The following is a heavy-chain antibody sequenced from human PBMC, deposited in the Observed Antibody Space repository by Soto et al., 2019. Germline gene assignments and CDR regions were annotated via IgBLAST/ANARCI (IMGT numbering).Heavy chain of an antibody. CDR1: GFTFSSYA. V-gene: IGHV3-23*01. CDR3: AKDKAVVVVAATDDAFDI. D-gene: IGHD2-15*01. Sequence: EVQLLESGGGLVQPGGSLRLSCAASGFTFSSYAMSWVRQAPGKGLEGVSAFSGSGGSTYYADSVKGRFTISRDNSKNTLYLQMNSLRAEDTAVYYCAKDKAVVVVAATDDAFDIWGQGTMVTVSS. CDR2: FSGSGGST. J-gene: IGHJ3*02.